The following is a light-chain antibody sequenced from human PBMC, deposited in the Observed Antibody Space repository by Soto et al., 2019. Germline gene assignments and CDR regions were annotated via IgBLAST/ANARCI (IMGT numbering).Light chain of an antibody. Sequence: QSALTQPASVSGSPGQSITISCTGTSSDVGRYKLVSWYQQHPGKAPKLMIYDVTNRPSGVSNRFSGSKSGNTASLTISGLQAEDEAVYYCSSYTTSSTLIFGGGTQLTVL. CDR3: SSYTTSSTLI. J-gene: IGLJ2*01. V-gene: IGLV2-14*03. CDR1: SSDVGRYKL. CDR2: DVT.